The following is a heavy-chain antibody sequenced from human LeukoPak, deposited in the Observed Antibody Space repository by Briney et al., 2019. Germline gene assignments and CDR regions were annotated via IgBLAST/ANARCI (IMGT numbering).Heavy chain of an antibody. J-gene: IGHJ4*02. V-gene: IGHV3-7*03. D-gene: IGHD3-22*01. CDR3: ATPLDYYDRSDSHQGGD. CDR2: IKHDGSEK. Sequence: GGSLRLSCAASGFTFSRHWMTWVRQAPGKGLEWVANIKHDGSEKNYVDSEKGRFTISRDNAKNSLYLQMNSLRAEDTAVYYCATPLDYYDRSDSHQGGDWGQGTLVTVSS. CDR1: GFTFSRHW.